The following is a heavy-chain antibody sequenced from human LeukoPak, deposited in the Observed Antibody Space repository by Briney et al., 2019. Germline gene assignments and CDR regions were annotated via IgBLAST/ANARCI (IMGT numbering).Heavy chain of an antibody. Sequence: SQTPSLTCAISGDSVSSNSAAWNWIRQSPSRGLEWLGRTYYKSKWYNDYALSVKSRITINPDTSKNQFSLRLNSVTPDDTAVYYCARGHEYSSGWYYFDYWGQGTLVTVSS. J-gene: IGHJ4*02. CDR2: TYYKSKWYN. D-gene: IGHD6-19*01. CDR1: GDSVSSNSAA. V-gene: IGHV6-1*01. CDR3: ARGHEYSSGWYYFDY.